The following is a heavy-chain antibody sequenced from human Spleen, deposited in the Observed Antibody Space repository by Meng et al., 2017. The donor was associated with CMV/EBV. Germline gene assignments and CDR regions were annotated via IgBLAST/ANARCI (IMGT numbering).Heavy chain of an antibody. V-gene: IGHV1-2*02. CDR1: GYSFTGYY. CDR3: ASSDPLYAPYGMDV. D-gene: IGHD2/OR15-2a*01. J-gene: IGHJ6*02. Sequence: ASVKVSCKASGYSFTGYYMHWLRQAPGQGLEWMGWIKLDSGGTKYAQKFQGRVTLTRDTSINTAYMELSRLRHDDTAVYYCASSDPLYAPYGMDVWGQGTTVTVSS. CDR2: IKLDSGGT.